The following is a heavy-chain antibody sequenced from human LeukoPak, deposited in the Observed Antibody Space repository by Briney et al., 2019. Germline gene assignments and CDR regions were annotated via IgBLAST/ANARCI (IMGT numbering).Heavy chain of an antibody. CDR3: VREGAMAFDY. Sequence: GGSLRLSCAASGFTFSSYSMNWVRQAPGKGLEWVSSISSSSSYIYYADSVKGRFTISRDNAKNSLYLQMNSLRAEDSAVYYCVREGAMAFDYWGQGTLVTVSS. J-gene: IGHJ4*02. CDR2: ISSSSSYI. CDR1: GFTFSSYS. D-gene: IGHD5-18*01. V-gene: IGHV3-21*01.